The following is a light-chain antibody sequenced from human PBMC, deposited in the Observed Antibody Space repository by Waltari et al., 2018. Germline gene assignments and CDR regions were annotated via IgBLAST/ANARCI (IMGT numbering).Light chain of an antibody. CDR3: QRYGTLPAT. Sequence: LACYQQKPGQAPKLLIYDASTRATGIPDRFSGIGSGTDFTLTISRLEPDDFAVYYCQRYGTLPATFGQGTKVEIK. J-gene: IGKJ1*01. CDR2: DAS. V-gene: IGKV3-20*01.